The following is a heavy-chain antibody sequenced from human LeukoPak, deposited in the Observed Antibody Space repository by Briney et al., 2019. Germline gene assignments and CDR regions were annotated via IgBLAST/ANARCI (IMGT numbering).Heavy chain of an antibody. CDR2: INPNSGGT. Sequence: ASVKVSCKASGYTFTGYYMHWVRQAPGQGLEWMGWINPNSGGTNYAQKFQGRVTMTRDTSISTAYMELSRLGSDDTAVYYCARFGYCSSTSCYEAYYYYGMDVWGQGTTVTVSS. CDR1: GYTFTGYY. V-gene: IGHV1-2*02. CDR3: ARFGYCSSTSCYEAYYYYGMDV. J-gene: IGHJ6*02. D-gene: IGHD2-2*01.